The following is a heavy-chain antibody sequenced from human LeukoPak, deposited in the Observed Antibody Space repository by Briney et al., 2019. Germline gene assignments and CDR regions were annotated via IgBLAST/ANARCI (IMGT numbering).Heavy chain of an antibody. CDR3: TIVLVKGRFDP. CDR2: IKRIVDGGTT. Sequence: PGGSLRLSCAASGFTFTAAWMSWVRQAPGKGLEWVGRIKRIVDGGTTDYAAPVTGRLTISRDDSTNSMYLRMSSLKTEDTAVYYCTIVLVKGRFDPWGQGTLVTVSS. V-gene: IGHV3-15*01. D-gene: IGHD2-21*01. J-gene: IGHJ5*02. CDR1: GFTFTAAW.